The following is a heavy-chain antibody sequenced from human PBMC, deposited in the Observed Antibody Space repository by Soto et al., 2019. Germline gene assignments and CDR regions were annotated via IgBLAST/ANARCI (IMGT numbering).Heavy chain of an antibody. D-gene: IGHD6-13*01. CDR2: ISYDGSNK. CDR3: ARDSISTNNSSSSDDFDI. Sequence: QVQLVESGGGVVQPGRSLRLSCAASGFTFSSYAMHWVRQAPGKGLEWVAAISYDGSNKYYADSVKGRFTISRDNSKNTLYLQMNSLRAEATAVYYCARDSISTNNSSSSDDFDIWGQGTMVTVSS. CDR1: GFTFSSYA. J-gene: IGHJ3*02. V-gene: IGHV3-30-3*01.